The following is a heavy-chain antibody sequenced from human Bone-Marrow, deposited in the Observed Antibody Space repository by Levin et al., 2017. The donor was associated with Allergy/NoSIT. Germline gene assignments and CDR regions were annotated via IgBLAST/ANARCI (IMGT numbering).Heavy chain of an antibody. CDR3: ARERGDIVVVPAAMGGLWIPYYGMDV. CDR2: IWYDGSNK. V-gene: IGHV3-33*01. D-gene: IGHD2-2*01. CDR1: GFTFSSYG. J-gene: IGHJ6*02. Sequence: PGGSLRLSCAASGFTFSSYGMHWVRQAPGKGLEWVAVIWYDGSNKYYADSVKGRFTISRDNSKNTLYLQMNSLRAEDTAVYYCARERGDIVVVPAAMGGLWIPYYGMDVWGQGTTVTVSS.